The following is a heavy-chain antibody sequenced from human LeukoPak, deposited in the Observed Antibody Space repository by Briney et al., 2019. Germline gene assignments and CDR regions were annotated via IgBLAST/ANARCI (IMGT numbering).Heavy chain of an antibody. J-gene: IGHJ4*02. CDR1: GFTFDYSA. Sequence: GESLKISCAASGFTFDYSAMTWARQAPEKGLEWVSTINTGDITFYANSVKGRFTISRDNSKNALFLQMNSLRAEDTAIYYCVKGGFTYYDDWGQGTLVTVSS. CDR2: INTGDIT. CDR3: VKGGFTYYDD. V-gene: IGHV3-23*01. D-gene: IGHD3-22*01.